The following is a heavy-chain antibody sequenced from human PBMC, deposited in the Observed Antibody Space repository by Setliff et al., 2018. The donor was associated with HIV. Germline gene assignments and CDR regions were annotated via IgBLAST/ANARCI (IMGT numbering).Heavy chain of an antibody. CDR3: ARVFPDAFDI. CDR1: GFTFSDYY. D-gene: IGHD2-21*01. Sequence: PGGSMRLSCAASGFTFSDYYMGWIRQAPGKGLEWVSYISGRSSDPNYADSVKGRFTISRDNAKDSLYLQMNSLRAEDTALYYCARVFPDAFDIWGQGTKVTVS. CDR2: ISGRSSDP. J-gene: IGHJ3*02. V-gene: IGHV3-11*06.